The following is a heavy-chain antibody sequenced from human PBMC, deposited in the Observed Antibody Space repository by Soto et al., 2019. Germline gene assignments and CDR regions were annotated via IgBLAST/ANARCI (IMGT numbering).Heavy chain of an antibody. V-gene: IGHV3-21*01. D-gene: IGHD2-2*01. J-gene: IGHJ4*02. CDR2: ITSSTSYI. Sequence: EVQLVESGGGLVKPGGSLRLSCAASGFTFSSYSMIWVRQAPGKGLEWVSSITSSTSYIYYADSVKGRFTISRDNDKNSLYLQRNSLRAEDTAVYYCARFGSGYHLDYWGQGTLVTVSS. CDR1: GFTFSSYS. CDR3: ARFGSGYHLDY.